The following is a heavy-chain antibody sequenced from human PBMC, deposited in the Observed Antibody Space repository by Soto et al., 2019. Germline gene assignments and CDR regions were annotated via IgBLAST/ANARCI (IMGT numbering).Heavy chain of an antibody. J-gene: IGHJ4*02. CDR3: AKDAPGSGWLSDS. Sequence: EVYLLESGGGLVHPGESLRLSCAASGFIFSNYAMSWVRQAPGKGLEWVSTISVPDAGTAYADSVKGRFTISRDNSKNTLYLQMNSLRVEDTAVYYCAKDAPGSGWLSDSWGQGARVTFSA. D-gene: IGHD3-22*01. V-gene: IGHV3-23*01. CDR1: GFIFSNYA. CDR2: ISVPDAGT.